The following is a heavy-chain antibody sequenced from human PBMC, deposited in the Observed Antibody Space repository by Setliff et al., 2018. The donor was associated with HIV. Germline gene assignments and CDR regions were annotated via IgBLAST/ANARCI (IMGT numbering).Heavy chain of an antibody. V-gene: IGHV3-23*01. J-gene: IGHJ4*02. D-gene: IGHD3-22*01. CDR3: VKGGAYYETNGPYWDH. CDR1: GFSFNNYY. CDR2: LSGSGVTS. Sequence: GESLKISCIASGFSFNNYYMTWVRQAPGKGLEWVSSLSGSGVTSYYADSVKGRFTISRDSSKNTLNLQMNSLRVEDTALYFCVKGGAYYETNGPYWDHWGQGTLVTVSS.